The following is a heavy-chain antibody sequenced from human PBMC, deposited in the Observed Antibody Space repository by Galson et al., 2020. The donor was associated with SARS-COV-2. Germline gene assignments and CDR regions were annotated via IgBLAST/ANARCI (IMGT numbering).Heavy chain of an antibody. V-gene: IGHV4-31*03. J-gene: IGHJ4*02. Sequence: SETLSLTCTVTGYSITSGGYYWSWIRQHPGKGLEWIGHISDSGQTYYNPSLGSRLTVSLDTSNNHFSLELSSVTAADTAIYFCARVRLVVVLPATQYFFDYWGQGTHVTVSS. CDR1: GYSITSGGYY. CDR2: ISDSGQT. CDR3: ARVRLVVVLPATQYFFDY. D-gene: IGHD2-15*01.